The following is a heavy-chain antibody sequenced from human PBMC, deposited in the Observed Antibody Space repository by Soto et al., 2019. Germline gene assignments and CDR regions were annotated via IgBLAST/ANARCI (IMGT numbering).Heavy chain of an antibody. Sequence: QVQPVQSGAEVKKPGSSVKVSCKASRGSFSSSAIIWVRQAPGQGLEWVGGIIPRFGTPDYAHKFQGRGTITADESTTKAYMELSRLTTEDRAVYYGGTEWSTMALGVQSYYTLDVWGHGTTVTVSS. CDR2: IIPRFGTP. V-gene: IGHV1-69*01. D-gene: IGHD3-10*01. J-gene: IGHJ6*02. CDR3: GTEWSTMALGVQSYYTLDV. CDR1: RGSFSSSA.